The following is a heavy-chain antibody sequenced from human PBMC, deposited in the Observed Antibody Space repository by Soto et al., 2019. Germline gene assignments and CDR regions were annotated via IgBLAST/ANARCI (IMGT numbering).Heavy chain of an antibody. CDR3: ARRYGSAIEY. Sequence: LSLTCTVSGGSISRYYWSWFRQPPGKGLEWIGYIYYSGSTNCNPSLKSRVTISVDTSKNQFSLKLSSVTAADTAVYYCARRYGSAIEYWGQGTLVTVSS. CDR1: GGSISRYY. J-gene: IGHJ4*02. D-gene: IGHD1-26*01. CDR2: IYYSGST. V-gene: IGHV4-59*08.